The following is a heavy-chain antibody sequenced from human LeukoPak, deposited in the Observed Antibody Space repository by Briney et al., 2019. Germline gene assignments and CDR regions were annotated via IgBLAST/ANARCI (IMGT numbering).Heavy chain of an antibody. V-gene: IGHV3-23*01. CDR1: GFTFSSYA. D-gene: IGHD3-9*01. CDR2: ISGSGGST. J-gene: IGHJ4*02. Sequence: GGSLRLSCAASGFTFSSYAMSWVRQAPGKGLEWVSAISGSGGSTYYADPVKGRFTISRDNSKNTLYLQMNSLRAEDTAVYYCAKARGDFRYYDIYYFDYWGQGTLVTVSS. CDR3: AKARGDFRYYDIYYFDY.